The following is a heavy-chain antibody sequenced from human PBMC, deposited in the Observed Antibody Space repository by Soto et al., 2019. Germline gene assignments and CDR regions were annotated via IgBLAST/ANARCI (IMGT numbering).Heavy chain of an antibody. CDR1: GDSINRGGYY. CDR2: IYYTGNA. CDR3: ARNIAAAAYSDF. D-gene: IGHD6-13*01. J-gene: IGHJ4*02. Sequence: SETLSLTCSVSGDSINRGGYYWTWIRQHPGKGLEWIGYIYYTGNAYYNPSLRGRVSISLGTSKSQFSLRLASVTAADTAVYFCARNIAAAAYSDFWGQGTLVTVSS. V-gene: IGHV4-31*03.